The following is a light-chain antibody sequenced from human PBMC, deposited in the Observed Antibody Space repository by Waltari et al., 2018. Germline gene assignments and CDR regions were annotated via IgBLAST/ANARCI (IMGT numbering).Light chain of an antibody. J-gene: IGLJ1*01. CDR1: SSDVGSYNL. V-gene: IGLV2-23*02. CDR3: CSYAGSSTYV. CDR2: AVN. Sequence: QSALTQPASVSGSPGQSITISCTGTSSDVGSYNLFSWYQQHPGKAPKLMIYAVNERPSGVSNRFSGSKSGNTASLTISGLQAEDEADYYCCSYAGSSTYVFGAGTKVTVL.